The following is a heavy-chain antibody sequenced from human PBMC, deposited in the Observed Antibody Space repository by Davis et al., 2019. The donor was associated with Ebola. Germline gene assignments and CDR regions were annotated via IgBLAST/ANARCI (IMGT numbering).Heavy chain of an antibody. D-gene: IGHD4-11*01. CDR1: GGTFSSYA. V-gene: IGHV1-69*13. Sequence: SVKVSCKASGGTFSSYAISWVRQAPGQGLEWMGGIIPIFGTANYAQKFQGRVTITADESTSTAYMELSSLRSEDTAVYYCASYHDYKIYYYYGMDVWGQGTTVTVSS. CDR2: IIPIFGTA. J-gene: IGHJ6*02. CDR3: ASYHDYKIYYYYGMDV.